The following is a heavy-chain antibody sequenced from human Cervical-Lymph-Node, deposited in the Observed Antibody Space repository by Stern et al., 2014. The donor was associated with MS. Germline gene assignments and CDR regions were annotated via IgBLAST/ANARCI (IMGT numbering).Heavy chain of an antibody. J-gene: IGHJ1*01. V-gene: IGHV1-46*03. CDR2: VNPTDGRA. Sequence: QVQLVQSGAEVKKPGASVKVSCKASGDTFANYPIHWLRQAPGQGPVWMGIVNPTDGRATDAQTFRGRVTMTRDTSTRTVYMELSSLRTEDTAIYFCANPLPYANWGQGTRVTVSS. D-gene: IGHD4-17*01. CDR3: ANPLPYAN. CDR1: GDTFANYP.